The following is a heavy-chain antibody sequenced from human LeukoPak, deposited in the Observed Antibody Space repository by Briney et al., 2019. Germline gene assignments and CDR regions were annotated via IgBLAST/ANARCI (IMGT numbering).Heavy chain of an antibody. CDR3: ARHGTSMVRGGLNWFDP. J-gene: IGHJ5*02. CDR1: GYSFTTYW. D-gene: IGHD3-10*01. Sequence: GESLKISCKGSGYSFTTYWIGWVRQMPGKGLEWMGIIYAGDSDTRYSPSFQGHVTISADKSISTAYLQWSSLKASDTAMYYCARHGTSMVRGGLNWFDPWGQGTLVTVSS. V-gene: IGHV5-51*01. CDR2: IYAGDSDT.